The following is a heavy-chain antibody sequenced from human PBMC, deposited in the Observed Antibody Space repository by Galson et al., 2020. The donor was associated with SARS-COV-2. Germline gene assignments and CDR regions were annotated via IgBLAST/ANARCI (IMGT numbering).Heavy chain of an antibody. V-gene: IGHV3-23*01. Sequence: GGSLRLSCAGSGLTLATYGMSWVRPAPGKGLEWVSGISGSDANTYYADSVKGRFTVSRDNSKNTLYLQMNSLRVDDTAVYYCAKGLWVAASGNFDYWGQGTLVTVSS. CDR2: ISGSDANT. D-gene: IGHD6-13*01. CDR3: AKGLWVAASGNFDY. CDR1: GLTLATYG. J-gene: IGHJ4*02.